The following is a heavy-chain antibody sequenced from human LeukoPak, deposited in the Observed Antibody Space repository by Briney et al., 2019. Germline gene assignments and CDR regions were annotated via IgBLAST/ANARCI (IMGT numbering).Heavy chain of an antibody. D-gene: IGHD6-19*01. CDR1: GFTVSNNY. Sequence: GGSLRLSCAASGFTVSNNYMSWVRQAPGKGLEWVSGINWNGGSTGYADSVKGRFTISRDNAKNSLYLQMNSLRAEDTALYYCARSRARAVAGPDAFDIWGQGTMVTVSS. CDR2: INWNGGST. CDR3: ARSRARAVAGPDAFDI. J-gene: IGHJ3*02. V-gene: IGHV3-20*04.